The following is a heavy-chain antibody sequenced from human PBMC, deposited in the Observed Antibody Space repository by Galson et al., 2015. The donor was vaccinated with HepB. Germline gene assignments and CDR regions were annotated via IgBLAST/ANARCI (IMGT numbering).Heavy chain of an antibody. CDR1: GYTFTYRY. Sequence: SVKVSCKASGYTFTYRYLHWVRQAPGQALEWMGWITPFNGNTNYAQKFQDRVTITRDRSISTAYLQWSSLKASDTAMYYCARPNGGNLDAFDIWGQGTMVTVSS. D-gene: IGHD4-23*01. CDR2: ITPFNGNT. V-gene: IGHV1-45*02. J-gene: IGHJ3*02. CDR3: ARPNGGNLDAFDI.